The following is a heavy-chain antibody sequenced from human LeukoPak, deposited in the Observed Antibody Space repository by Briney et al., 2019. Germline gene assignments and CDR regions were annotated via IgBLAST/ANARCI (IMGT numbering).Heavy chain of an antibody. CDR2: ISSSTNYI. CDR1: GFTFSSYS. V-gene: IGHV3-21*01. J-gene: IGHJ4*02. D-gene: IGHD3-22*01. CDR3: ARDIGYYDSSGYYPYFDY. Sequence: GGPLRLSCAASGFTFSSYSMNWVRQAPGKGLEWVSSISSSTNYIYYADSMKGRFTISRDNAKNSLYLQMNSLRAEDTAVYYCARDIGYYDSSGYYPYFDYWGQGALVTVSS.